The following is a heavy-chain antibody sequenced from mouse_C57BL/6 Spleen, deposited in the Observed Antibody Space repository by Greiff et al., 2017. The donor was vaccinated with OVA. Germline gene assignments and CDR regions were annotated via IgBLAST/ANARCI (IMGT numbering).Heavy chain of an antibody. J-gene: IGHJ1*03. V-gene: IGHV5-15*01. CDR3: ARQNYYGSSSWYFDV. CDR1: GFTFSDYG. Sequence: EVQLVESGGGLVQPGGSLKLSCAASGFTFSDYGMAWVRQAPRKGPEWVAFISNLAYSIYYADTVTGRFTISRENAKNTLYLEMSSLRSEDTAMYYCARQNYYGSSSWYFDVWGTGTTVTVSS. D-gene: IGHD1-1*01. CDR2: ISNLAYSI.